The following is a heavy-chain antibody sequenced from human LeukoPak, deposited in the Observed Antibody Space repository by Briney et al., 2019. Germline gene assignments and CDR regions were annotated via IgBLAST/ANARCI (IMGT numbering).Heavy chain of an antibody. J-gene: IGHJ6*02. CDR1: GGSISSYY. CDR2: IYYSGST. Sequence: SETLSLTCTVSGGSISSYYWNWIRQPPGKGLEWIGYIYYSGSTNYNPSLKSRVTISVDTSKNQFSLKLSSVTAADTAVYYCARSLDYGDYSGGMDVWGQGTTVTVSS. CDR3: ARSLDYGDYSGGMDV. V-gene: IGHV4-59*08. D-gene: IGHD4-17*01.